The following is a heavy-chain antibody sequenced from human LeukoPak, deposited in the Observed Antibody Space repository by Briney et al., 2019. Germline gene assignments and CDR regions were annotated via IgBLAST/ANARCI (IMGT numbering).Heavy chain of an antibody. V-gene: IGHV3-7*01. CDR1: GFTFNSYA. Sequence: GESLRLSCAASGFTFNSYAFNWVRQAPGKGLEWVANIQQDGSEKYYVDSVKGRFTISRDNAKNSLYLQMNSLRVEDTAVYYCARDSVVVAATSRPYFYYYYMDVWGKGTTVTVSS. J-gene: IGHJ6*03. CDR3: ARDSVVVAATSRPYFYYYYMDV. CDR2: IQQDGSEK. D-gene: IGHD2-15*01.